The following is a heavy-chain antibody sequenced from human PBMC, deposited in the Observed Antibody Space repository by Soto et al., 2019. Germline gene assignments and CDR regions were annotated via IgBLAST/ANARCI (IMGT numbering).Heavy chain of an antibody. CDR2: ISSSSGII. Sequence: VHLVESGGGLVQPGGSLRLSCAASGFTFGSFSMNWVRQAPGKGLEWVSYISSSSGIIYYADSVKGRFTISRDNAKTSLYLQVNGLRAEDTAVYFCAKMVTTYYYYYMDVWGKGTTVTVSS. J-gene: IGHJ6*03. CDR1: GFTFGSFS. V-gene: IGHV3-48*01. CDR3: AKMVTTYYYYYMDV. D-gene: IGHD4-17*01.